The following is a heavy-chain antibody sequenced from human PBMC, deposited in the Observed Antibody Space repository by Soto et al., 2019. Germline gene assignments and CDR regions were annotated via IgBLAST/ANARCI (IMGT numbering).Heavy chain of an antibody. Sequence: SETLSLTCGGYGGSISNNYWSGIRQPPGKGLEWIGEINHSGSTKYNPSLKSRVTISVDTSKNQFSLKLSSVTAADTAVYYCARSKGLDPWGRGTLVNVSS. CDR2: INHSGST. J-gene: IGHJ5*02. CDR1: GGSISNNY. V-gene: IGHV4-34*01. CDR3: ARSKGLDP.